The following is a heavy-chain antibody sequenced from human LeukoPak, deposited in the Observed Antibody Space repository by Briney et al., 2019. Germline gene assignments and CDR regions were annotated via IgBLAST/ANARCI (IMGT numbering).Heavy chain of an antibody. Sequence: PSETLSLTCTVSGGSISSYYWSWIRQPPGKGLEWIGYIYYSGSTNYNPSLKSRVTISVDTSKNRFSLKLSSVTAADTAVYYCARWRGGNEAFDIWGQGTMVTVSS. V-gene: IGHV4-59*01. CDR1: GGSISSYY. J-gene: IGHJ3*02. CDR3: ARWRGGNEAFDI. D-gene: IGHD4-23*01. CDR2: IYYSGST.